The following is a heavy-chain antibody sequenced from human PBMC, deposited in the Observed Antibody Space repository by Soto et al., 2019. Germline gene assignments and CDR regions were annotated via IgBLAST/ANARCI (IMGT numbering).Heavy chain of an antibody. D-gene: IGHD6-19*01. Sequence: VQLVESGGGVVQPGRSLRLSCAASGFTFSDYAMHWVRQAPGKGLEWVAVVSHDGRNTHYADSVKGRFTISRDSSKNTVSMEMTSLGAEDTAGFYCAKGGRQWLVSSDFNYWGQGALVTVSS. V-gene: IGHV3-30*18. CDR1: GFTFSDYA. J-gene: IGHJ4*02. CDR2: VSHDGRNT. CDR3: AKGGRQWLVSSDFNY.